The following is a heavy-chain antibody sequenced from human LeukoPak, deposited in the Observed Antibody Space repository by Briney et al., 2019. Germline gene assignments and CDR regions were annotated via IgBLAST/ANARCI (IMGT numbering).Heavy chain of an antibody. V-gene: IGHV3-30*04. CDR1: GFTFSSYA. CDR3: ARTQWLLMTFDY. D-gene: IGHD3-22*01. J-gene: IGHJ4*02. Sequence: GGSLRLSCAASGFTFSSYAMHWVRQAPGKGLEWVAVISYDGSNKYYADSVKGRFTISRDNSKNTLYLQMNGLRAEDTAVYYCARTQWLLMTFDYWGQGTLVTVSS. CDR2: ISYDGSNK.